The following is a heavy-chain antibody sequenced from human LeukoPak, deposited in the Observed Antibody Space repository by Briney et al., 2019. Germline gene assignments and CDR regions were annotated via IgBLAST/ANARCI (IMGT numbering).Heavy chain of an antibody. CDR1: GYTFTSYG. V-gene: IGHV1-18*01. J-gene: IGHJ4*02. Sequence: ASVKVSCKASGYTFTSYGISWVRQAPGQGLEWMGWISAYNGNTNYAQKLQGRVTMTTDTATSTAYMELRSLRSDDTAVYYCARDYAGLWFGDLVYYFDYWGQGTLVTVST. CDR2: ISAYNGNT. D-gene: IGHD3-10*01. CDR3: ARDYAGLWFGDLVYYFDY.